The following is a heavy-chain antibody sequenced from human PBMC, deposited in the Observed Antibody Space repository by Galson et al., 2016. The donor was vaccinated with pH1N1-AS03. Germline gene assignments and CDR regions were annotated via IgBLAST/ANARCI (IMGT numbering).Heavy chain of an antibody. D-gene: IGHD4-17*01. Sequence: ETLSLPCTVSGGSIGVSYWSWIRQSPGRGVEWIGYCYYIANTKYNPSLKSRVTISVDNSKNQFSLNLTPVTAADTAGYYCAKLRRGPWYLDLWGRGTMVTVSS. CDR1: GGSIGVSY. V-gene: IGHV4-59*12. CDR3: AKLRRGPWYLDL. J-gene: IGHJ2*01. CDR2: CYYIANT.